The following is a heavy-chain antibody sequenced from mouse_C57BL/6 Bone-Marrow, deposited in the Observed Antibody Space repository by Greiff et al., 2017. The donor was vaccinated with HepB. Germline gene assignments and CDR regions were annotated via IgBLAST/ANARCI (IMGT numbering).Heavy chain of an antibody. CDR2: IYPRSGNT. CDR3: ALVYYGNYGYFDV. CDR1: GYTFTSYG. J-gene: IGHJ1*03. D-gene: IGHD2-1*01. V-gene: IGHV1-81*01. Sequence: QVQLQQSGAELARPGASVKLSCKASGYTFTSYGISWVKQRTGQGLEWIGEIYPRSGNTYYNEKFKGKATLTADKSSSTAYMELRSLTSEDSAVYFCALVYYGNYGYFDVWGTGTTVTVSS.